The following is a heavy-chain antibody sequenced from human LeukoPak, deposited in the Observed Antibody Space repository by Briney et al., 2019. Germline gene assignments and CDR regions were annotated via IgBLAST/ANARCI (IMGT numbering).Heavy chain of an antibody. CDR2: IRYDGSNK. CDR3: AKTTKDSSGYLDY. Sequence: GGSLRLSCAASGFTFSSYAMHWVRQAPGKGLEWVAFIRYDGSNKYYADSVKGRFTISRDNSKNTLYLQMNSLRAEDTAVYYCAKTTKDSSGYLDYWGQGTLVTVSS. D-gene: IGHD3-22*01. V-gene: IGHV3-30*02. J-gene: IGHJ4*02. CDR1: GFTFSSYA.